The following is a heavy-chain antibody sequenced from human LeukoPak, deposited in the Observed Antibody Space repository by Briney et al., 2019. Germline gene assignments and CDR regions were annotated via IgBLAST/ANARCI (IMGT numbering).Heavy chain of an antibody. J-gene: IGHJ6*03. Sequence: ASVKVSCKASGYTFTGYYMHWVRQAPGQGLEWMGRINPNSGGTNYAQKFQGRVTMTRDTSISTAYMELSRLRSDDTAVYYCARGRRDGGYDARGYYYMDVWGKGTTVTVSS. CDR3: ARGRRDGGYDARGYYYMDV. CDR2: INPNSGGT. V-gene: IGHV1-2*06. CDR1: GYTFTGYY. D-gene: IGHD5-12*01.